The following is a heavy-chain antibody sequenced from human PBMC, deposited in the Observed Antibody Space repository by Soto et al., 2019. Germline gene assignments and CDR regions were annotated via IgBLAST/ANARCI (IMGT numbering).Heavy chain of an antibody. D-gene: IGHD2-2*01. Sequence: SVKVSCKASGGTFSSYAISWVRQAPGQGLEWMGGIIPIFGTANYAQKFQGRVTITADESTSTAYMELSSLRSEDTAVYYCARVPMVVPAAEDPGGYYYYGMDVWGQGTTVTVSS. CDR1: GGTFSSYA. CDR2: IIPIFGTA. CDR3: ARVPMVVPAAEDPGGYYYYGMDV. J-gene: IGHJ6*02. V-gene: IGHV1-69*13.